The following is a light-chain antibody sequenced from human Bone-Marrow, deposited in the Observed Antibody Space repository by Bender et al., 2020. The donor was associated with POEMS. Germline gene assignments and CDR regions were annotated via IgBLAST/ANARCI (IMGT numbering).Light chain of an antibody. CDR2: VNGDGSH. CDR1: SGHGGYA. Sequence: QLMVTQSPSASASLGASVKLTCTLSSGHGGYAIAWHQQQAGKGPRVLMQVNGDGSHTKGDENPDRFSGSSSGAERYLSISSLQSEDEADYYCQTWGAGFRVFGGGTKLTV. V-gene: IGLV4-69*01. CDR3: QTWGAGFRV. J-gene: IGLJ3*02.